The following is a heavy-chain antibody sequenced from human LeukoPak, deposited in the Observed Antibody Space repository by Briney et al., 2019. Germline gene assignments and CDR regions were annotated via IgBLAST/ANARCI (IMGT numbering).Heavy chain of an antibody. CDR1: GFTFSSYA. CDR2: ISYDGSNK. V-gene: IGHV3-30-3*01. J-gene: IGHJ4*02. D-gene: IGHD3-10*01. Sequence: SLRLSCAASGFTFSSYAMHWVRQAPGKGLEWVAVISYDGSNKYYADSVKGRFTISRDNSKNTLYLQMNSLRAEDTAVYYCARSSSGSGRYRVDYRGPGTLGTVSS. CDR3: ARSSSGSGRYRVDY.